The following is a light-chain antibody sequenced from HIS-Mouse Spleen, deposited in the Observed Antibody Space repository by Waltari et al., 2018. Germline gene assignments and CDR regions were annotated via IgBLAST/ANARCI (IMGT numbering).Light chain of an antibody. CDR1: QSFLYSSNNKNY. Sequence: DIVMTQSPDSLAVSRGERATINCKSSQSFLYSSNNKNYLAWYQQKPGQPPKLLIYWASTRESGVPDRFSGSGSGTDFTLTISSLQAEDVAVYYCQQYYSTPLTFGPGTKVDIK. V-gene: IGKV4-1*01. CDR2: WAS. J-gene: IGKJ3*01. CDR3: QQYYSTPLT.